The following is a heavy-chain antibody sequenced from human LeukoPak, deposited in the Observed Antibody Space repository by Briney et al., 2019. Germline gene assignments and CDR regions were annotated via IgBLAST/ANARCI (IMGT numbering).Heavy chain of an antibody. CDR1: GDSVSSNSAA. D-gene: IGHD3-3*01. V-gene: IGHV6-1*01. Sequence: SQTLSLTCAISGDSVSSNSAAWNWIRQSPSRGLEWLGRTYYRSKWYNDYAVSVKSRITISPDTSKNQFSLQLNSVTPEDAAVYYCAAEEGSDYDPRFDPWGQGTLVTVSS. CDR2: TYYRSKWYN. J-gene: IGHJ5*02. CDR3: AAEEGSDYDPRFDP.